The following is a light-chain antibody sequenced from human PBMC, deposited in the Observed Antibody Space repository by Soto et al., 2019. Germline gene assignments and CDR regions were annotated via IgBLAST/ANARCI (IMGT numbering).Light chain of an antibody. J-gene: IGKJ2*01. V-gene: IGKV3-11*01. CDR1: QSVSSY. CDR3: QQRSNWPQDT. Sequence: EIVLTQSPATLSLSPGERATLSCRASQSVSSYLAWYPQKPGQAPRLLIYDASNRATGIPARFSGSGSGTDFTLTIRSLEPEDFAVYYCQQRSNWPQDTFGQGTKLEIK. CDR2: DAS.